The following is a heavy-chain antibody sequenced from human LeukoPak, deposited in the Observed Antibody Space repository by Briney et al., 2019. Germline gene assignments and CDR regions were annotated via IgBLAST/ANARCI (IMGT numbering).Heavy chain of an antibody. V-gene: IGHV3-74*01. D-gene: IGHD5-18*01. Sequence: GGSLRLSCAASGFTFSSYWMHWVRQAPGKGLVWVSRINSDGSSTSYADSVKGRFTISRDNSKNTLYLQMNSLRAEDTAVYYCAKWGPGYSYAERGFDYWGQGTLVTVSS. J-gene: IGHJ4*02. CDR2: INSDGSST. CDR3: AKWGPGYSYAERGFDY. CDR1: GFTFSSYW.